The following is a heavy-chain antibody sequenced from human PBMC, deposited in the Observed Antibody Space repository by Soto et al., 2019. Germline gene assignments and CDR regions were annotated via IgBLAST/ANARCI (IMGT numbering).Heavy chain of an antibody. CDR1: GGSISSYY. CDR3: ARQGAVAASFIFDP. J-gene: IGHJ5*02. CDR2: IYYSGIT. Sequence: SETLSLTCTVSGGSISSYYWSWIRQPPGKGLEWIGYIYYSGITNYNPSLKSRVTISVDTSKNQFSLKLSSVTAADTVVYYCARQGAVAASFIFDPWGQGTLVTVSS. D-gene: IGHD6-19*01. V-gene: IGHV4-59*08.